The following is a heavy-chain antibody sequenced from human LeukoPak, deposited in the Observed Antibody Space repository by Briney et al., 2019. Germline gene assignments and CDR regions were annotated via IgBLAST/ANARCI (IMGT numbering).Heavy chain of an antibody. CDR2: ISGSGGST. V-gene: IGHV3-23*01. CDR3: AKDLQRYYYDSSGYLN. CDR1: GFTFSSYA. Sequence: GGSLRLSCAASGFTFSSYAMSRVRQAPGKGLEWVSAISGSGGSTYYADSVKGRFTISRDNSKNTLYLQMNSLRAEDTAVYYCAKDLQRYYYDSSGYLNWGQGTLVTVSS. D-gene: IGHD3-22*01. J-gene: IGHJ4*02.